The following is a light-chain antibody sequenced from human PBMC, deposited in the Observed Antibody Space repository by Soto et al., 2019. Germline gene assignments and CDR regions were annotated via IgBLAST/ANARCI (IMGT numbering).Light chain of an antibody. J-gene: IGKJ4*01. Sequence: EIVLTQSPGTLSLSPGERATLSCRASQTVRTNYLAWFQYKPGQAPRLLIYGASSRATGIPDRFSGSGSGPDFTLTISRLEPEDCAVYFCQQYSDSPLTFGGGTKVEIK. V-gene: IGKV3-20*01. CDR1: QTVRTNY. CDR3: QQYSDSPLT. CDR2: GAS.